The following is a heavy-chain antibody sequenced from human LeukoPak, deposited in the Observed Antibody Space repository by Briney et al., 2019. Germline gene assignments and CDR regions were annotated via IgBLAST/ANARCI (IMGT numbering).Heavy chain of an antibody. CDR1: GGSISSGGYY. V-gene: IGHV4-31*03. Sequence: SETLSLTCTVSGGSISSGGYYWSWIRQHPGKGLEWIGYIYYSGSTYYNPSLKSRVTISVDTSKNQFSLKLSSVTAADTAVYYCARALDDSSGYYYVGAFDIWGQGTTVTVSS. D-gene: IGHD3-22*01. CDR3: ARALDDSSGYYYVGAFDI. CDR2: IYYSGST. J-gene: IGHJ3*02.